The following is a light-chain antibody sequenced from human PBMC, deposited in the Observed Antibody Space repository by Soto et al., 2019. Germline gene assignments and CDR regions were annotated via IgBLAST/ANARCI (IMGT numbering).Light chain of an antibody. CDR3: NSLSAAGSSYV. CDR1: SSDVGSHNH. J-gene: IGLJ1*01. V-gene: IGLV2-14*01. Sequence: QSALTQPASVSWSPRQSISISCTGTSSDVGSHNHVSWYQQYPGKAPKLIIYEVTNRPSGVSARFSCSKFGSTASLTISGLQAEDEGEYYCNSLSAAGSSYVFGPGTKGTVL. CDR2: EVT.